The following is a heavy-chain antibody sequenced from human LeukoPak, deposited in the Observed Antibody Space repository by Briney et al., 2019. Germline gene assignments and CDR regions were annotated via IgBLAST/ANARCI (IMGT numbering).Heavy chain of an antibody. J-gene: IGHJ4*02. CDR2: ISGSGDST. D-gene: IGHD6-6*01. CDR1: GFTFSSYA. CDR3: AKRGSSSSAFRSDY. Sequence: GGSLRLSCAASGFTFSSYAMSWVRQAPGKGLEWVSSISGSGDSTYYADSVKGRFTISRDNSKNTLFLQMNSLRAEDTVVYHCAKRGSSSSAFRSDYWGQGILVTVSS. V-gene: IGHV3-23*01.